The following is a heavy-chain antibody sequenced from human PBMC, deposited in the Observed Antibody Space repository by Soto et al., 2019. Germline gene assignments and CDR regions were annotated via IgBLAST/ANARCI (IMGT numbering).Heavy chain of an antibody. D-gene: IGHD3-3*01. V-gene: IGHV3-23*01. CDR3: AKDLKAYDLPSP. CDR2: ISGSGGSS. CDR1: GFTFSSYA. Sequence: GGSLRLSCAASGFTFSSYAMSWVRQAPGKGLEWVSAISGSGGSSYYADSVKGRFTISRDNSNNTLYLQVNSLRAEDTAVYYCAKDLKAYDLPSPWGQGTLVTVSS. J-gene: IGHJ5*02.